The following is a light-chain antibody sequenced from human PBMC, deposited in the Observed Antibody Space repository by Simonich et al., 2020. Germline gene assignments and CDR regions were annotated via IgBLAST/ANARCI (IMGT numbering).Light chain of an antibody. Sequence: DIVMTQSPDSLAVSLGERATINCKSSQSVLYSSNTKNYLAWYQQKPGQPPKLLIYWAPPRESGVPDRFSGSGSGTDFTLTISSLQAEDVAVYYCQQYYSTPRTFGQGTKVEIK. J-gene: IGKJ1*01. CDR2: WAP. V-gene: IGKV4-1*01. CDR1: QSVLYSSNTKNY. CDR3: QQYYSTPRT.